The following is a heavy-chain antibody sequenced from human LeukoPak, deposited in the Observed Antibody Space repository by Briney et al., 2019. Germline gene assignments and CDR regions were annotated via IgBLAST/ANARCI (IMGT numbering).Heavy chain of an antibody. CDR3: AKPQGTAMALGY. Sequence: GRSLRLSCAASGFTFSSYGMHWVRQAPGKGLEWVAVISYDGSNRYYADSVKGRFTISRDNSKNTLYLQMNSLRAEDTAVYYCAKPQGTAMALGYWGQGTLVTVSS. J-gene: IGHJ4*02. V-gene: IGHV3-30*18. CDR2: ISYDGSNR. CDR1: GFTFSSYG. D-gene: IGHD5-18*01.